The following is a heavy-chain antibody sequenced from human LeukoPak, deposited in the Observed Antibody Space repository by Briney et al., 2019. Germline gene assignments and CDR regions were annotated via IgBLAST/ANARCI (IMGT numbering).Heavy chain of an antibody. CDR3: AKDRTPYSRSGGYYLGAFDL. Sequence: PGGSLRLSCAASGFTFSSYAMTWVRQAPGKGLEWVSSLSGSGGGTWYAGSVKGRFTISRDNSNNVMYLQMNSLRAEDTAIYHCAKDRTPYSRSGGYYLGAFDLWGHGTMVIVSS. CDR1: GFTFSSYA. V-gene: IGHV3-23*01. D-gene: IGHD3-10*01. CDR2: LSGSGGGT. J-gene: IGHJ3*01.